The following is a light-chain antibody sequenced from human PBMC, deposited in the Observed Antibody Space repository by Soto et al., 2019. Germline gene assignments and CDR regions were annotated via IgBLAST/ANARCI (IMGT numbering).Light chain of an antibody. V-gene: IGKV1-5*03. Sequence: DIQMTQSPSTLSASVGDRVTITCRASQSISSRLAWYQQRPGKAPGLLIDKASSLASGVPSRFSGSGSGTEFTLAISSLQPDDFATYCCQQYNTYPWTFGQGTKVDI. J-gene: IGKJ1*01. CDR1: QSISSR. CDR3: QQYNTYPWT. CDR2: KAS.